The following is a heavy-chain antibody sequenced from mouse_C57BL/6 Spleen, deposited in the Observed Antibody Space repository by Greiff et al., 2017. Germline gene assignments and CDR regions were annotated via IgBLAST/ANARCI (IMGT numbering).Heavy chain of an antibody. CDR3: AREGWLLLYYYAMDY. CDR1: GYAFSSSW. V-gene: IGHV1-82*01. CDR2: IYPGDGDT. Sequence: VKLMESGPELVKPGASVKISCKASGYAFSSSWMNWVKQRPGKGLEWIGRIYPGDGDTNYNGKFKGKATLTADKSSSTAYMQLSSLTSEDSAVYFCAREGWLLLYYYAMDYWGQGTSVTVSS. J-gene: IGHJ4*01. D-gene: IGHD2-3*01.